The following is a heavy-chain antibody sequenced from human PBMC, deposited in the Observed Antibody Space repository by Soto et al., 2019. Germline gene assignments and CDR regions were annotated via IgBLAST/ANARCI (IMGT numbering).Heavy chain of an antibody. CDR1: GGSISSYY. J-gene: IGHJ4*02. CDR2: SDYSGST. V-gene: IGHV4-59*01. CDR3: ASSAILGGGDY. Sequence: QVQLQESGPGLVKPSETLSLTCTASGGSISSYYWSWIRQPPGKGLEWIGYSDYSGSTNYNPSPKSRGTISVDTSKNQSSLKLSSVTAADTAVYYGASSAILGGGDYWGQGTLVTVSS. D-gene: IGHD2-21*01.